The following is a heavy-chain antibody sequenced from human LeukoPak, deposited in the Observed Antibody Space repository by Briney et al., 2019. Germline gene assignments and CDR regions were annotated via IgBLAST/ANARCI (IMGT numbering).Heavy chain of an antibody. Sequence: GGSPRLSCVASGILVSSNYMSWVRQAPGKGLEWVSFIDSTGSTYYPDSVKGRFTISRDNSRNTLYLQMNSLRVEDTAVYYCARRERLGYSYGRGTLDIWGQGTMVTVSS. J-gene: IGHJ3*02. CDR3: ARRERLGYSYGRGTLDI. CDR2: IDSTGST. V-gene: IGHV3-66*01. CDR1: GILVSSNY. D-gene: IGHD5-18*01.